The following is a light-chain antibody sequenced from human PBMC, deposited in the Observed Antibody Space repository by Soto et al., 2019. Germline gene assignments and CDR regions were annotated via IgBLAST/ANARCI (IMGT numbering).Light chain of an antibody. V-gene: IGLV2-14*01. Sequence: QSALTQPASVSGSPGQSITISCTGTSSDVGGYNYVSWYQQHPGKAPKLMIYEVSNRPSGVSNRFSGSESGNTASLTISGLQAEDDADYYCSSYTSSSTVVFGGGTKLTVL. CDR3: SSYTSSSTVV. CDR1: SSDVGGYNY. J-gene: IGLJ2*01. CDR2: EVS.